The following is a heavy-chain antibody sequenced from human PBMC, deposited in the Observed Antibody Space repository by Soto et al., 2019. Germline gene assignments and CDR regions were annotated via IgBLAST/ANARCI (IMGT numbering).Heavy chain of an antibody. V-gene: IGHV1-58*01. CDR3: AADGLCWHLYYGMDV. CDR2: IVVGSGNT. D-gene: IGHD3-16*01. J-gene: IGHJ6*02. CDR1: GFTFTSSA. Sequence: ASVKVSCKASGFTFTSSAVQWVRQARGQRLEWIGWIVVGSGNTNYAQKFQERVTITRDMSTSTAYMELSSLRSEDTAVYYCAADGLCWHLYYGMDVWGQGTTVTVSS.